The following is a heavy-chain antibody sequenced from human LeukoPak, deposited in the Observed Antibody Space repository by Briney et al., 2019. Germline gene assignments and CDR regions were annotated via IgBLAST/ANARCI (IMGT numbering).Heavy chain of an antibody. J-gene: IGHJ4*02. D-gene: IGHD3-10*01. CDR3: AREASRGGYYFDY. CDR1: GFTFSSYA. Sequence: GGSLRLSCVASGFTFSSYAMHWVRQAPGKGLEWVAVISYDGSNKYYADSVKGRFTISRDNSKNTLYLQMNSLRAEDTAVYYCAREASRGGYYFDYWGQGTLVTVSS. V-gene: IGHV3-30-3*01. CDR2: ISYDGSNK.